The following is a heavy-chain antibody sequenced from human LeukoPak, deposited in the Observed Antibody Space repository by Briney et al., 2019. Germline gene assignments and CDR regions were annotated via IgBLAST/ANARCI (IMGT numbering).Heavy chain of an antibody. CDR3: ARVQNGYKAYDY. V-gene: IGHV1-46*02. CDR2: INPTDGST. D-gene: IGHD5-18*01. J-gene: IGHJ4*02. CDR1: GYTFNSYY. Sequence: GVSVKVSCKTSGYTFNSYYIHWVRQAPGQGLEWMGRINPTDGSTSYQQKFQGRVTITRDTSTSTVYMELNSLRSEDTAVYYCARVQNGYKAYDYWGQGTLVTVSS.